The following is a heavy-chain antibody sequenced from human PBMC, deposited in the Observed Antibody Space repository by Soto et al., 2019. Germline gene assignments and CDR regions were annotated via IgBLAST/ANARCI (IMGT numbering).Heavy chain of an antibody. Sequence: SETLSLTCTVSGGSISTRSSYWGWVRQPPGKGLEWIGSIYYICNNYYNPSLKRRVAISIDSSKPRFSLNLNSVTPADTAVYYWGAQDYVARGYNFETWGQETMVTIP. D-gene: IGHD4-17*01. J-gene: IGHJ4*02. CDR3: GAQDYVARGYNFET. CDR2: IYYICNN. CDR1: GGSISTRSSY. V-gene: IGHV4-39*02.